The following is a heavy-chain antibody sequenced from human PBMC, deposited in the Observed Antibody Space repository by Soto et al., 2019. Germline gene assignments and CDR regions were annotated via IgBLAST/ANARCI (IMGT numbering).Heavy chain of an antibody. CDR2: INHSGST. V-gene: IGHV4-34*01. CDR1: GGSFSGYY. CDR3: AKIYGYSSSWSPFDP. D-gene: IGHD6-13*01. Sequence: SETLSLTCAVYGGSFSGYYWSWIRQPPGKGLEWIGEINHSGSTNYNPSLKSRVTISVDTSKNQFSLKLSSVTAADTAVYYCAKIYGYSSSWSPFDPWGQGTLVTVSS. J-gene: IGHJ5*02.